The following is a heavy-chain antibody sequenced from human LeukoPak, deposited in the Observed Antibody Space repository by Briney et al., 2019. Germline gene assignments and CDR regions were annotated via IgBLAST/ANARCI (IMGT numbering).Heavy chain of an antibody. Sequence: GGSLRLSCAASGFTFSSYAMSWVRQAPGKGLEWVSAISGSGGSTYYADSVKGRFTISRDNSKNTLYLQMNSLRAEDTAVYYCTAGRRPQTYFDYWGQGTLVTVSS. J-gene: IGHJ4*02. CDR2: ISGSGGST. D-gene: IGHD6-25*01. CDR1: GFTFSSYA. CDR3: TAGRRPQTYFDY. V-gene: IGHV3-23*01.